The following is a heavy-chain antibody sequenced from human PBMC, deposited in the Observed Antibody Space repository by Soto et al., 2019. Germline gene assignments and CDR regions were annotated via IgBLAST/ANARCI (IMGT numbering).Heavy chain of an antibody. V-gene: IGHV1-69*13. J-gene: IGHJ6*02. CDR3: ARDRYRSSTSCYYYYGMDV. D-gene: IGHD2-2*01. CDR1: GVPFSSHA. Sequence: SVKVSSKASGVPFSSHAISWVRQAPGQGLEWMGGIIPIFGTANYAQKFQGRVTITADESTSTAYMELSSLRSEDTAVYYCARDRYRSSTSCYYYYGMDVWGQGTTVTVSS. CDR2: IIPIFGTA.